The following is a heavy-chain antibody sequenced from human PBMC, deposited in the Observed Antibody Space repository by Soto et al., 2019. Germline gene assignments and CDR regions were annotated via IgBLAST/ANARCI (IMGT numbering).Heavy chain of an antibody. CDR3: VKSAKGVWHD. CDR2: MTYGGGT. D-gene: IGHD2-8*01. J-gene: IGHJ4*02. CDR1: GGPISTSPYY. V-gene: IGHV4-39*02. Sequence: SLTCTVFGGPISTSPYYWGWVRQSPGKGLEWIGSMTYGGGTTYYNPSLKSRVTISVDTAQNHFSLRLTSVTAEDTAVYFCVKSAKGVWHDWGQGAVVTVSS.